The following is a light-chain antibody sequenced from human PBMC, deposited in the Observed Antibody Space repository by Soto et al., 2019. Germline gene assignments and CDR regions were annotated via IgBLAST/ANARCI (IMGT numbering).Light chain of an antibody. Sequence: AIRMTQSPSSFSASTGDRVTITCRASQGISSYLAWYQQNTGKAPKLLIYAASTLLRGVPPRFIGSGSWTDFTLAISCLQSEDFATYYCQQYYSYPPTFGQGTKVEIK. CDR1: QGISSY. CDR2: AAS. V-gene: IGKV1-8*01. CDR3: QQYYSYPPT. J-gene: IGKJ1*01.